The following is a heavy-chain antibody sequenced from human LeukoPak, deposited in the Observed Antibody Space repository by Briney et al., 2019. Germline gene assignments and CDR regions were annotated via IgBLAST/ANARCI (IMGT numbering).Heavy chain of an antibody. CDR3: ASRYCSGGTCYLN. Sequence: GESLKISCKGSGYSFTSYWIGWVRQMAGKGLEWMGIIYPGDSDTRYSPSFQGQVTISADKSIGTAYLQWSSLKASDTAMYYCASRYCSGGTCYLNWGQGTLVTVSS. CDR2: IYPGDSDT. D-gene: IGHD2-15*01. CDR1: GYSFTSYW. V-gene: IGHV5-51*01. J-gene: IGHJ4*02.